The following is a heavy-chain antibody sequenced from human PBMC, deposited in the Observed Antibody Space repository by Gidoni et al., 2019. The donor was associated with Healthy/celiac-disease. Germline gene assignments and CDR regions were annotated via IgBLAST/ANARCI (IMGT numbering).Heavy chain of an antibody. V-gene: IGHV1-69*01. Sequence: QVQLVQSGAEVKKPGSSVQVSCKASGGTFSSYAISWVRQAPGQGLEWMGGIIPIFGTANYAQKFQGRVTITADESTSTAYMELSSLRSEDTAVYYCARFWISSGWYEGWFDPWGQGTLVTVSS. CDR3: ARFWISSGWYEGWFDP. CDR1: GGTFSSYA. D-gene: IGHD6-19*01. J-gene: IGHJ5*02. CDR2: IIPIFGTA.